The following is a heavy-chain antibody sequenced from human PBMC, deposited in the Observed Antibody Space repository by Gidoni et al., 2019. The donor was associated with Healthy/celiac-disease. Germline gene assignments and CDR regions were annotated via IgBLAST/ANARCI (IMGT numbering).Heavy chain of an antibody. Sequence: QVQLQQWGAGLLTPSETLSLTCAVYGGSFSGYYWSWIRQPPGKGLEWIGEINHSGSTNYNPSLKSRVTISVDTSKNQFYLKLRSVTAADTAVYYCASGAKYYDFWSGYPPRAEYFQHWGQGTLVTVSS. CDR1: GGSFSGYY. CDR2: INHSGST. D-gene: IGHD3-3*01. J-gene: IGHJ1*01. V-gene: IGHV4-34*01. CDR3: ASGAKYYDFWSGYPPRAEYFQH.